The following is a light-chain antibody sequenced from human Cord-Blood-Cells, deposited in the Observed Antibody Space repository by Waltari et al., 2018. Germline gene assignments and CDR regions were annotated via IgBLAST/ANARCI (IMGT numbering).Light chain of an antibody. CDR3: QQSYSTPWT. CDR1: QSISSY. Sequence: DIQMTQSPSSLSASVGDRVTITCRASQSISSYLNWYQQKPGKAPKLLIYAASSLQSGVPSRFSGSGSGTDFTLTISSPQPEDFATYYCQQSYSTPWTFGQGTTVEIK. CDR2: AAS. J-gene: IGKJ1*01. V-gene: IGKV1-39*01.